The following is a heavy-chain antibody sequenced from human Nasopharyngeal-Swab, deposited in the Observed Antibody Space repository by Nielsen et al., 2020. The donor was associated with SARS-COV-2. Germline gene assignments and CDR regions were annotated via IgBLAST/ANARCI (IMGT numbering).Heavy chain of an antibody. J-gene: IGHJ4*02. Sequence: SETLSLTCTVSGGSISSYYWSWIRQPPGKGLEWIGYIYYSGSTNYNPSLKSRVTISVGTSKNQFSLKLSSVTAADTAVYYCARGGDGYNGLDYWGQGTLVTVSS. CDR3: ARGGDGYNGLDY. CDR1: GGSISSYY. D-gene: IGHD5-24*01. CDR2: IYYSGST. V-gene: IGHV4-59*08.